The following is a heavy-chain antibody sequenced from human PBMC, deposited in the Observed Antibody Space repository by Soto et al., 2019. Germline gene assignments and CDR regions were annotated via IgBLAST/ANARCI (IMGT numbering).Heavy chain of an antibody. Sequence: GGSLRLSCAASGFTFSSYWMSWVRQAPGKGLEWVANIKQDGSEKYYVDSVKGRFTISRDNAKNSLYLQMNSLRAEDTAVYYCASVVVVAAGNDAFDIWGQGTMVTVSS. V-gene: IGHV3-7*01. J-gene: IGHJ3*02. CDR1: GFTFSSYW. CDR3: ASVVVVAAGNDAFDI. D-gene: IGHD2-15*01. CDR2: IKQDGSEK.